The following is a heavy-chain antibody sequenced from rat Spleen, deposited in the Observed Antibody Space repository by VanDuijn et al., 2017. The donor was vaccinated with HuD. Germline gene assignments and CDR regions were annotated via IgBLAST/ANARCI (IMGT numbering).Heavy chain of an antibody. CDR2: IWVDGNT. CDR1: GFPLTSYG. CDR3: AELTSDF. D-gene: IGHD1-11*01. Sequence: QVQMKETGPGLVQATPTLSVTCTVSGFPLTSYGVHWVRQAPGKGLEWMGVIWVDGNTNYNSALNYRLSISRNASKSQVFLTMNSLQTDDTAVYYCAELTSDFWGPGTMVTVFS. J-gene: IGHJ1*01. V-gene: IGHV2-77*01.